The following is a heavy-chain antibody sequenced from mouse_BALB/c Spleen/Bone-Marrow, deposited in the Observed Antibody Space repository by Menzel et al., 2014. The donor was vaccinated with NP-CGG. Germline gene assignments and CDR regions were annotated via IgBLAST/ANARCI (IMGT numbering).Heavy chain of an antibody. J-gene: IGHJ3*01. D-gene: IGHD2-10*02. CDR3: ARDVGYGNYFVY. CDR2: SRNKAKYYTT. CDR1: GFTFSDFY. V-gene: IGHV7-1*02. Sequence: EVKLMESGGGLVQPGDSLRLSCATSGFTFSDFYMEWVRQPPGKRLEWIAASRNKAKYYTTEYSASVEGRFIVSRDTSQSVPYLQMNALRAEDTAIYYCARDVGYGNYFVYWGQGTLVTVSA.